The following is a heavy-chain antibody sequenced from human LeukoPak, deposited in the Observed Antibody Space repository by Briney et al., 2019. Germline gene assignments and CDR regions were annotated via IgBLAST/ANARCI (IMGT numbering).Heavy chain of an antibody. V-gene: IGHV3-48*03. CDR1: GFTFSSYE. D-gene: IGHD6-19*01. CDR2: ISSSGSTI. CDR3: AREGYSSGWYYFDY. Sequence: GGSLRLSCAAPGFTFSSYEMNWVRQAPGKGLEWVSYISSSGSTIYYADSVKGRFTISRDNAKNSLYLQMNSLRAEDTAVYYCAREGYSSGWYYFDYWGQGTLVTVSS. J-gene: IGHJ4*02.